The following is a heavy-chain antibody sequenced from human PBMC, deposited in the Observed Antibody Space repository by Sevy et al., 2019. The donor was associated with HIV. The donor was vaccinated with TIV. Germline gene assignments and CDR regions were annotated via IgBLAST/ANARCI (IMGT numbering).Heavy chain of an antibody. Sequence: GGSLRLSCAASGFSLNSYWMSWVRQAPGKGLEWVANIKQDGMGKYYVDSVKGRFTISRDNARNLLYLQMNSLRAEDTALYYCVRAIAADGSFWGQGTLVTVSS. J-gene: IGHJ4*02. CDR1: GFSLNSYW. V-gene: IGHV3-7*01. D-gene: IGHD6-13*01. CDR3: VRAIAADGSF. CDR2: IKQDGMGK.